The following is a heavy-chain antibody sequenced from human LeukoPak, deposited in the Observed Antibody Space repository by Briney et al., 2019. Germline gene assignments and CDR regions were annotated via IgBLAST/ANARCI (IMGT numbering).Heavy chain of an antibody. J-gene: IGHJ6*02. D-gene: IGHD6-13*01. CDR1: GGTFSSYA. CDR3: ARGRSSSWPRYYYYGMDV. CDR2: IIPIFGTA. V-gene: IGHV1-69*13. Sequence: SVKVSCKASGGTFSSYAISWVRQAPGQELEWMGGIIPIFGTANYAQKFQGRVTITADESTSTAYMELSSLRSEDTAVYYCARGRSSSWPRYYYYGMDVWGQGTTVTVSS.